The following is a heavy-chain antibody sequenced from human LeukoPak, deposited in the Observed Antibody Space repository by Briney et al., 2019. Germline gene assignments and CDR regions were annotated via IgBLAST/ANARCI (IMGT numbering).Heavy chain of an antibody. CDR3: ARDKISINAFDM. D-gene: IGHD1-14*01. CDR1: DASISGHY. CDR2: ISYIGST. Sequence: PSETLSLTCTVSDASISGHYLTWIRQPPGKGLEWIGYISYIGSTNYNASPKSRVTISVDTSKNQYSLKLSSVTAADTAVYYCARDKISINAFDMWGQGTMVTVSS. V-gene: IGHV4-59*11. J-gene: IGHJ3*02.